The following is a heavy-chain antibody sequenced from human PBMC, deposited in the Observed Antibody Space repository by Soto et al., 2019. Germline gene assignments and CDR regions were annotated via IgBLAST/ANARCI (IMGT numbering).Heavy chain of an antibody. CDR1: GGSISSYY. V-gene: IGHV4-59*01. CDR2: IYYSGST. J-gene: IGHJ4*02. Sequence: SETLSLTCTVSGGSISSYYWSWIRQPPGKGLEWIGYIYYSGSTNYNPSLKSRVTISVDTSKNQFSLKLSSVTAADTAVYYCARESAAAGYNFFDYWGQGTLVTVS. D-gene: IGHD5-12*01. CDR3: ARESAAAGYNFFDY.